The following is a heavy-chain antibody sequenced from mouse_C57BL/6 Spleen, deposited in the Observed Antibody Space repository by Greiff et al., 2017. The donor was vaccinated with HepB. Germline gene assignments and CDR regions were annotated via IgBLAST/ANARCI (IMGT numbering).Heavy chain of an antibody. CDR3: ARSIYDGYYDGDYYAMDY. CDR2: IHPNGGST. Sequence: QVQLQQPGAELVKPGASVKLSCKASGYTFTSYWMHWVKQRPGQGLEWIGMIHPNGGSTNYNEKFKSKATLTVDKSSSTAYMQLSSLTSEDSAVYYCARSIYDGYYDGDYYAMDYWGQGTSVTVSS. J-gene: IGHJ4*01. D-gene: IGHD2-3*01. V-gene: IGHV1-64*01. CDR1: GYTFTSYW.